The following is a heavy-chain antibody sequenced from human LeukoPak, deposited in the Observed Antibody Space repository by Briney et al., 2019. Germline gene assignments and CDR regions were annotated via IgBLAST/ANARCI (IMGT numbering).Heavy chain of an antibody. CDR3: ARGPPTYYDILTGYYNYYYYYYMDV. CDR2: INPSGGST. Sequence: ASVKVSCKASGYTFTSYYMHWVRQAPGQGLEWMGIINPSGGSTSYAQKFQGRVTITRNTSISTAYMELSSLRSEDTAVYYCARGPPTYYDILTGYYNYYYYYYMDVWGKGTTVTVSS. CDR1: GYTFTSYY. J-gene: IGHJ6*03. D-gene: IGHD3-9*01. V-gene: IGHV1-46*01.